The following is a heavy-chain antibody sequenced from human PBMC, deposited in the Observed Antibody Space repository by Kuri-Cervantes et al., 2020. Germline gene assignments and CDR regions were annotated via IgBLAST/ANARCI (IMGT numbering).Heavy chain of an antibody. Sequence: GGSPRLSCEASGCTFSSYAMHWVRQAPGKGLEWVAVISNDGTNKYYADSVTGRFTISKDNSKNTLELQMNNMGTEDTAMYYCARDLLRTSPTVTTVWFDPWGQGTLVTVSS. CDR3: ARDLLRTSPTVTTVWFDP. J-gene: IGHJ5*02. V-gene: IGHV3-30-3*01. CDR2: ISNDGTNK. CDR1: GCTFSSYA. D-gene: IGHD4-11*01.